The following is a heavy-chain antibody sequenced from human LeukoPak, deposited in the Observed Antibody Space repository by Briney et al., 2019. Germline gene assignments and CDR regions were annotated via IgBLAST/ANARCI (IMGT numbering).Heavy chain of an antibody. V-gene: IGHV1-46*01. CDR1: GYTFTSYG. D-gene: IGHD1-26*01. CDR3: ARDVGSNEGAFDI. Sequence: ASVKVSCKASGYTFTSYGISWVRQAPGQGLEWMGIINPSGGSTSYAQKFQGRVTMTRDTSTSTVYMELSSLRSEDTAVYYCARDVGSNEGAFDIWGQGTMVTVSS. J-gene: IGHJ3*02. CDR2: INPSGGST.